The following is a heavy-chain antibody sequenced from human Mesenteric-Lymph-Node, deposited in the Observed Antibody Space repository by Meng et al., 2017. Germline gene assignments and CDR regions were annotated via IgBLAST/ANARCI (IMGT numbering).Heavy chain of an antibody. V-gene: IGHV1-69*04. Sequence: SVKVSCKASGGTFISYAISWVRQAPGQGLEWMGRIIPILGIANYAQKFQGRVTITADKSTSTAYMELSSLRSEDTAVYYCAREARYSGYHLNNDYWGQGTLVTVSS. CDR3: AREARYSGYHLNNDY. J-gene: IGHJ4*02. D-gene: IGHD5-12*01. CDR1: GGTFISYA. CDR2: IIPILGIA.